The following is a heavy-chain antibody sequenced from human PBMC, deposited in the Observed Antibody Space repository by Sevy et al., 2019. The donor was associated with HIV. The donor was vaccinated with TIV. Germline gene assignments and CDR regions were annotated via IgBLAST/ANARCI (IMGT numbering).Heavy chain of an antibody. D-gene: IGHD2-21*02. Sequence: SETLSLTCAVSGYSISSGYYWGWIRQSPGKGLEWIGNIYHSGTTYYNPSIKSRVTISVDTSKNQFSRKLRSVTATDTAVYYCARASGGDKLDYYGMDVWGQGTTVTVSS. CDR2: IYHSGTT. J-gene: IGHJ6*02. CDR1: GYSISSGYY. CDR3: ARASGGDKLDYYGMDV. V-gene: IGHV4-38-2*01.